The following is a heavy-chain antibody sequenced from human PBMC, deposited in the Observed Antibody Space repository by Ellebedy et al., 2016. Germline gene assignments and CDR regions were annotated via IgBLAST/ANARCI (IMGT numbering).Heavy chain of an antibody. V-gene: IGHV3-23*01. Sequence: GGSLRLSXATSGISFSDFFMGWVRRAPGKGLEWVATISAGGETTYLADSVRGRFTVSRGNSKSILYLHMNNLRADDTAVYYCRPGHYANLWGHGTLVTVSS. CDR3: RPGHYANL. CDR2: ISAGGETT. J-gene: IGHJ5*02. CDR1: GISFSDFF. D-gene: IGHD4-17*01.